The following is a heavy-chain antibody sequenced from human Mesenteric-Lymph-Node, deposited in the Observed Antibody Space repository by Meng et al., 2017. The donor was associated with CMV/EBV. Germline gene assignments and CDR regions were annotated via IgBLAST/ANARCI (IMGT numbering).Heavy chain of an antibody. D-gene: IGHD2-2*02. CDR2: IYYSGST. CDR1: GGSISSSSYY. CDR3: ARDPQDIVVVPAAINAFDI. J-gene: IGHJ3*02. Sequence: GSLRLSCTVSGGSISSSSYYWGWIRQPPGKGLEWIGSIYYSGSTYYNPSLKSRVTISVDTSKNQFSLKLSSVTAADTAVYYCARDPQDIVVVPAAINAFDIWGQGTMVTISS. V-gene: IGHV4-39*07.